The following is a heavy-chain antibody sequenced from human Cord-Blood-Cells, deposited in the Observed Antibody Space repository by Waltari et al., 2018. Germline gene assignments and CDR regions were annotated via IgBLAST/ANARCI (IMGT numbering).Heavy chain of an antibody. J-gene: IGHJ4*02. CDR1: SSYA. CDR3: ARDRTGTGADFDY. CDR2: IIPIFGTA. V-gene: IGHV1-69*06. D-gene: IGHD2-8*02. Sequence: SSYAISWVRQAPGQGLEWMGGIIPIFGTANYAQKFQGRVTITADKSTSTAYMELSSLRSEDTTVYYCARDRTGTGADFDYWGQGTLVTVSS.